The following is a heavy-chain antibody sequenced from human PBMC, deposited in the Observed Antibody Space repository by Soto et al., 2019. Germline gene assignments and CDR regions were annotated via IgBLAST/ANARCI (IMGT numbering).Heavy chain of an antibody. CDR3: AKSEVYSFDI. V-gene: IGHV3-7*01. D-gene: IGHD2-8*01. CDR1: GFTFSSHW. Sequence: EVQLVESGGGLVHPGGSLGLSCAASGFTFSSHWMSWVRQAPGKGLEWVANIRQDGREEQYLDSVKGRFTLSRDSAKNSLYLQMNGLRVEDTAVCYCAKSEVYSFDIRGQGKLVTVSS. CDR2: IRQDGREE. J-gene: IGHJ3*02.